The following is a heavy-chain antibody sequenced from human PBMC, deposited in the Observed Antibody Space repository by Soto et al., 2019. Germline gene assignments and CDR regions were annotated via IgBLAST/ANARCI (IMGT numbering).Heavy chain of an antibody. Sequence: QVQLQESGPGLVKPSETLSLTCTVSGDSISSYYWSWIRLPPGKGLEWIGYIFHTGSANYNPSLKSRVTISIDTSKNQFSLRLSSVTAADTAVYYCARQPYTSGAYYFDYWGQGTPVTVSS. CDR3: ARQPYTSGAYYFDY. CDR1: GDSISSYY. J-gene: IGHJ4*02. V-gene: IGHV4-59*08. CDR2: IFHTGSA. D-gene: IGHD6-19*01.